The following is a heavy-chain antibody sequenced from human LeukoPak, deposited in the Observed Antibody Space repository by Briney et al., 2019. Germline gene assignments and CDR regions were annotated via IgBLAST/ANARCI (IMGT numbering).Heavy chain of an antibody. J-gene: IGHJ4*02. CDR2: IYPGDSDT. Sequence: PGESLKISCKGSGYSFTSYWIGWVRQMPGKGLEWMGIIYPGDSDTRYSPSFQGQVTISADKSISTAYLQWSSLKASDTAMYYCARLGPPYCSGGSCYSHFFSSRIGTFDYWGQGTLVTVSS. CDR1: GYSFTSYW. V-gene: IGHV5-51*01. D-gene: IGHD2-15*01. CDR3: ARLGPPYCSGGSCYSHFFSSRIGTFDY.